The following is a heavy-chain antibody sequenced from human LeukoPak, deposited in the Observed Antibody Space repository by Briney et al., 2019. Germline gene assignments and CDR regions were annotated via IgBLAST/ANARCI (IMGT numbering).Heavy chain of an antibody. J-gene: IGHJ3*02. CDR2: ISPSGST. V-gene: IGHV4-34*01. CDR3: ARPFAYYYDSSKRDAFDI. CDR1: GGSFSGYY. D-gene: IGHD3-22*01. Sequence: SETLSLTCAVYGGSFSGYYWSWIRQPPGKGLEWIGEISPSGSTNYNLSLKSRVTISVDTSKNQFSLKLSSVTAADTAVYYCARPFAYYYDSSKRDAFDIWGQGTMVTVSS.